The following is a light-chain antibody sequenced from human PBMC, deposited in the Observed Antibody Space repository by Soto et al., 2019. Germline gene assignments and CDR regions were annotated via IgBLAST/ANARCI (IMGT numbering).Light chain of an antibody. Sequence: EIVLTQSPGTLSLSPGERATLSCRASQSVSSSYLAWYQQKPGQAPRLLIYGASSRATGIPDRFSGSGSGTDFTVTNSRLEPEDVAVYYCQQYGSSPLTFGPGTKVDIK. CDR2: GAS. V-gene: IGKV3-20*01. CDR1: QSVSSSY. CDR3: QQYGSSPLT. J-gene: IGKJ3*01.